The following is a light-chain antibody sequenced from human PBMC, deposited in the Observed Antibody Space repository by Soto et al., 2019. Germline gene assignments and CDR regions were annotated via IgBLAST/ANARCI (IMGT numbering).Light chain of an antibody. V-gene: IGLV2-8*01. CDR3: NSYAVTDTWV. J-gene: IGLJ3*02. CDR2: VVX. Sequence: QSALTQPPSASGSPGQSVTISCTGTSSDVGSYNHVSWYQQHPGKAPKLMIYVVXXRPXXXXXXXXGSKSGNTASLTVSGLQAEAEADYYCNSYAVTDTWVFGGGTKLTVL. CDR1: SSDVGSYNH.